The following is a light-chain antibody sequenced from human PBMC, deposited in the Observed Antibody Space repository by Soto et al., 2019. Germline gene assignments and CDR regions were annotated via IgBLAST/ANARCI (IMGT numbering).Light chain of an antibody. CDR3: SSYTSTTSDV. J-gene: IGLJ1*01. CDR2: DVY. V-gene: IGLV2-14*03. CDR1: SSDIGSSDH. Sequence: QSALTQPASVSDSPGQSITISCIGTSSDIGSSDHVSWHQQHPGRAPKLIIYDVYNRPSGVSHRFSGSKTGNTASLIISGLQAEDEAYYYCSSYTSTTSDVFGSGTKLTVL.